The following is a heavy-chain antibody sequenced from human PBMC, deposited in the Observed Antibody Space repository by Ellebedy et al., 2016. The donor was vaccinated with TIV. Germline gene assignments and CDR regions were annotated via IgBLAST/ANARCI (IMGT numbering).Heavy chain of an antibody. CDR3: ARGQTGLTPGPDV. D-gene: IGHD1-1*01. Sequence: GGSLRLSCAASGFTVSDYFMSWVRQAPGRGLEWVSIIYTNGGTNYTDSVSGRFTISRDSSKNTLSLQMDSLRAEDTAVYYCARGQTGLTPGPDVWGQGTTVTVSS. V-gene: IGHV3-66*01. CDR2: IYTNGGT. J-gene: IGHJ6*02. CDR1: GFTVSDYF.